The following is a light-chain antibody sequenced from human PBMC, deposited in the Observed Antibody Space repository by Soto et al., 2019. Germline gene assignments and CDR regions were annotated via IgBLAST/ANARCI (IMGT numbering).Light chain of an antibody. V-gene: IGKV4-1*01. CDR1: QTVLYSSNNKNY. Sequence: DIVMTQSPDSLAVSLGERATINCKSSQTVLYSSNNKNYLAWYQQKPGQPPKLLIYWASTRESGVPDRFSGSGSGTDLTLPISSLQAEDVAVYYCQQYYSTPQTFGQGTKVEIK. CDR3: QQYYSTPQT. CDR2: WAS. J-gene: IGKJ1*01.